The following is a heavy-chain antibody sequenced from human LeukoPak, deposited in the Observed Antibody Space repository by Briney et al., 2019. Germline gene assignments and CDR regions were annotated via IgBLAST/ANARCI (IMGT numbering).Heavy chain of an antibody. V-gene: IGHV3-30*18. D-gene: IGHD6-13*01. CDR3: AKDRSSSWTFDY. CDR1: GFTFSSHG. CDR2: ISYDGRSK. J-gene: IGHJ4*02. Sequence: GRSLRLSCAASGFTFSSHGMHWVRQAPGKGLEWVALISYDGRSKYYADSVKGRFTISRDNSKSTLYLQMNSLRAEDTAVYYCAKDRSSSWTFDYWGQGTLVTVSS.